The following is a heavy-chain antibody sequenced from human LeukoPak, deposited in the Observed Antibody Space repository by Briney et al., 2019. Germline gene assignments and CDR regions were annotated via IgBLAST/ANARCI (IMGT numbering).Heavy chain of an antibody. D-gene: IGHD6-19*01. Sequence: PGGSLRLSCAASGFTFSSYGMHWVRQAPGKGLEWVAVISYDGSNKYYADSVKGRFTISRDNSKNTFYLQMNSLRAEDSAVYFCVKDELAVAIFDYWGQGTLVTVSS. CDR3: VKDELAVAIFDY. V-gene: IGHV3-30*18. CDR1: GFTFSSYG. CDR2: ISYDGSNK. J-gene: IGHJ4*02.